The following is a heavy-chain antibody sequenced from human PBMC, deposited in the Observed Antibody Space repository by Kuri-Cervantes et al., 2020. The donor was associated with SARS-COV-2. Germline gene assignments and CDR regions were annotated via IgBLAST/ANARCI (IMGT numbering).Heavy chain of an antibody. CDR3: ARVRTPAYYFDY. J-gene: IGHJ4*02. V-gene: IGHV3-53*01. Sequence: GESLKISCAASGFTVSSNYMCWVRQAPGKGLEWVSVIYSGGSTYYADSVKGRFTISRDNSKNTLYLQMNSLRAEETAVYYCARVRTPAYYFDYWGQGTLVTVSS. CDR2: IYSGGST. CDR1: GFTVSSNY.